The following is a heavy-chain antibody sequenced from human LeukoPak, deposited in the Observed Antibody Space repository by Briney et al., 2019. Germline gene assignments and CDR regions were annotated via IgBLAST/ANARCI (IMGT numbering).Heavy chain of an antibody. CDR2: INWNGGST. CDR1: GFTFDDYG. CDR3: ARGVHYYDSSGYYYFDY. D-gene: IGHD3-22*01. V-gene: IGHV3-20*04. Sequence: PGGSLRLSCAASGFTFDDYGMSWVRQAPGKGLEWVSGINWNGGSTGYADSVKGRFTISRDNAKNSLYLQMNSLRAEDTALYYCARGVHYYDSSGYYYFDYWGQGTLVTVSS. J-gene: IGHJ4*02.